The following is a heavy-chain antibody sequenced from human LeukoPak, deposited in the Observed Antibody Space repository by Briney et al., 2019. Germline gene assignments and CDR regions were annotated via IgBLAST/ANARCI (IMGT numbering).Heavy chain of an antibody. CDR2: IYYSGST. J-gene: IGHJ6*03. CDR3: ARGLAYYYYMDV. CDR1: GGSISSGGYY. Sequence: SETLSLTCTVSGGSISSGGYYWSWIRQPPGKGLEWIGYIYYSGSTYYNPSLKSRVTISVDTSKNQFSLKLSSVTAADTAVYYCARGLAYYYYMDVWGKGTTVTVSS. V-gene: IGHV4-30-4*08.